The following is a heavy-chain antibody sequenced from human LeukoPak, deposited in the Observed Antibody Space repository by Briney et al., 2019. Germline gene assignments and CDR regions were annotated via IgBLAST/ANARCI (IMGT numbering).Heavy chain of an antibody. Sequence: SGPTLVKPTQTLTLTCTFSGFSLTTSQVGVGWIRQPPGKALEWLAVIYWDDDKRYRSSLRSRVTITKDTSKNQVVLTLSDMDPEDTATYFCVHTRGSTPGSTDIWGQGTLVTVSS. D-gene: IGHD1-26*01. V-gene: IGHV2-5*02. CDR1: GFSLTTSQVG. J-gene: IGHJ4*02. CDR3: VHTRGSTPGSTDI. CDR2: IYWDDDK.